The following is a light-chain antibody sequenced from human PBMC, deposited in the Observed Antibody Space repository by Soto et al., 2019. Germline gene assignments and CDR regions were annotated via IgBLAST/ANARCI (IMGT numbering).Light chain of an antibody. J-gene: IGLJ2*01. CDR3: CSYAXXGXXVV. CDR1: SSDVGSYNL. Sequence: QSALTQPASVSGSPGQSITISCTGTSSDVGSYNLVSWYQQHPGKAPKLVISEVTKRPSGVSNRFSGSTSGNMASLTISGLQAEDEADYYCCSYAXXGXXVVFGXGT. CDR2: EVT. V-gene: IGLV2-23*02.